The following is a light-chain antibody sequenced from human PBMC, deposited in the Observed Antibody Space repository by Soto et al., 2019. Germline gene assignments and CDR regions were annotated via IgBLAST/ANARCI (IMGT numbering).Light chain of an antibody. Sequence: QSVLTQPPSVSGAPGQRVTISCTGSSSNIGAGYDVHWYQQLPGTAPRLLIYGNSIRPSGVPDRFSGSKSATSASLAITGLQAEDEADYYCQSYDSSLSGSVFGGGTQLTVL. J-gene: IGLJ2*01. CDR3: QSYDSSLSGSV. CDR2: GNS. V-gene: IGLV1-40*01. CDR1: SSNIGAGYD.